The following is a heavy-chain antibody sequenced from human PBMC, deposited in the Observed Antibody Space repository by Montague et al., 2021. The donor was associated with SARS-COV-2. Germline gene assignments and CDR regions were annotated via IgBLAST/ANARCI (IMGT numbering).Heavy chain of an antibody. CDR1: GDSVSSNSAT. Sequence: CAISGDSVSSNSATWNWVRQSPSRGLEWLGRTYYRSKWYNDYAVPLRGRVTIHPDTSKNQFSLQLNSVTPEDTAIYYCTSGREGNYNVMDVWGQGTTVTVSS. CDR2: TYYRSKWYN. D-gene: IGHD1-1*01. V-gene: IGHV6-1*01. CDR3: TSGREGNYNVMDV. J-gene: IGHJ6*02.